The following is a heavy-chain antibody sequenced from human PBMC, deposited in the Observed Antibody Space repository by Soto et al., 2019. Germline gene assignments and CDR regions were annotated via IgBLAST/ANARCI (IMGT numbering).Heavy chain of an antibody. Sequence: GGSLRLSCAASGFTFSSYNMNWVRQAPGKGLEWVSYISFSSSTIYYADSVKGRFTISRDNAKNSLYLQMNSLRAEDTAVYYCARKVGQVYFYYMDVWGKGTTVTVSS. CDR3: ARKVGQVYFYYMDV. V-gene: IGHV3-48*01. J-gene: IGHJ6*03. CDR2: ISFSSSTI. D-gene: IGHD1-26*01. CDR1: GFTFSSYN.